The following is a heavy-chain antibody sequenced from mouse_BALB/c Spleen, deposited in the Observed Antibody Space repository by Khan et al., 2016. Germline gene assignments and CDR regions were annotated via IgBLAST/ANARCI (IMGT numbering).Heavy chain of an antibody. CDR1: GYAFSGYW. Sequence: VQLQESGAELVRPGSSVKISCKASGYAFSGYWMNWVKQRPGQGLEWIGQIYPGDGDTNYNGKFKGKATLTADKSSSTAYMQLSSLTSEDSAVYLCAGGTPFASWGQGTLVTVSA. V-gene: IGHV1-80*01. CDR3: AGGTPFAS. CDR2: IYPGDGDT. J-gene: IGHJ3*01. D-gene: IGHD2-14*01.